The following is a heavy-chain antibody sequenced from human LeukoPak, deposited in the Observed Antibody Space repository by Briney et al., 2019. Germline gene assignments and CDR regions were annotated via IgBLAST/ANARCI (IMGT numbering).Heavy chain of an antibody. D-gene: IGHD3-10*01. V-gene: IGHV4-4*07. Sequence: SETLSLTCSVSGGSLRSYFWSWIRQPAGKGMEWIVRIYMSGMTNYNPSLESRVTMSIDTSKNQSSLKLSSVTAADTAVYYCARDYYASGSCGVDNWGQGTLVTVSS. CDR3: ARDYYASGSCGVDN. CDR2: IYMSGMT. CDR1: GGSLRSYF. J-gene: IGHJ4*02.